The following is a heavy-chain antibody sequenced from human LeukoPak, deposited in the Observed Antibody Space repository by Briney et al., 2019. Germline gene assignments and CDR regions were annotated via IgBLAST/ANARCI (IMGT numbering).Heavy chain of an antibody. J-gene: IGHJ4*02. D-gene: IGHD5-18*01. CDR3: ARDLAYSRLDY. Sequence: PGGSLRLSCAASDFTFSNAWMNWVRQAPGKGLEWVASINPDGNKKYSADSVKGRFTISRDNAENSLYLQMNSLRVEDTAFYYCARDLAYSRLDYWGQGMLVTVSS. V-gene: IGHV3-7*01. CDR2: INPDGNKK. CDR1: DFTFSNAW.